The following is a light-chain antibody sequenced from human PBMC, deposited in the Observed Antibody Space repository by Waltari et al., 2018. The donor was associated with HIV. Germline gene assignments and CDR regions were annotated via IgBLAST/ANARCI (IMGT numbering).Light chain of an antibody. J-gene: IGLJ1*01. V-gene: IGLV2-11*01. CDR2: DVS. CDR3: CSYAGSSSFRV. Sequence: QSALTQPRSVSGSPGQSVTISCTGSSSDVGGYNYVSWNYVSWYQQHPGKAPKFILYDVSKPPAGGPDRFSGSKSDNAASLTISGLQVEDEADYYCCSYAGSSSFRVFGTGTKVSVL. CDR1: SSDVGGYNYVSWNY.